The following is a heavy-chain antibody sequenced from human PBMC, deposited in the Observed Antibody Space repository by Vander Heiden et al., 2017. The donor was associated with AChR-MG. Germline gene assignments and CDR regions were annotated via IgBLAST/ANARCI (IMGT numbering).Heavy chain of an antibody. CDR1: GGTFSSYA. Sequence: QVQLVQSGAEVKKPGSSVKVSCKASGGTFSSYAISGVRQAPGQGLEWMGGIIPIFGTANYAQKFQGRVTITADESTSTAYMELSSLRSEDTAVYYCAQNRANWGLGTIYYYYYMDVWGKGTTVTVSS. D-gene: IGHD7-27*01. CDR3: AQNRANWGLGTIYYYYYMDV. J-gene: IGHJ6*03. CDR2: IIPIFGTA. V-gene: IGHV1-69*01.